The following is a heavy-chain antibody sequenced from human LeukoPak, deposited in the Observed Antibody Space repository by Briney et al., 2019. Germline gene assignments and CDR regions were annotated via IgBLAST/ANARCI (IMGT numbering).Heavy chain of an antibody. V-gene: IGHV3-23*01. J-gene: IGHJ4*02. CDR2: ISGTTITSL. CDR1: GFSFSTST. CDR3: AKALPGDYVWGSYRYAVYFDY. Sequence: GGSLRLSCAASGFSFSTSTINWVRQAPGKGLEWVSFISGTTITSLYYADSVKGRFTISRDNSKNTLYLQMNSLRAEDTAVYYCAKALPGDYVWGSYRYAVYFDYWGQGTLVTVSS. D-gene: IGHD3-16*02.